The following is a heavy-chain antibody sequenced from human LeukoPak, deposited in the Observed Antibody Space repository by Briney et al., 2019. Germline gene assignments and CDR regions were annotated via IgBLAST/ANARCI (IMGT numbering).Heavy chain of an antibody. Sequence: ASVKVSCKASGYTFTSYGISWARQAPGQGLEWMGWISAYNGNTNYAQKLQGRVTMTTDTSTSTAYMELRSLRSDDTAVYYCARADGDYPIDAFDIWGQGTMVTVSS. CDR2: ISAYNGNT. CDR3: ARADGDYPIDAFDI. CDR1: GYTFTSYG. V-gene: IGHV1-18*01. J-gene: IGHJ3*02. D-gene: IGHD4-17*01.